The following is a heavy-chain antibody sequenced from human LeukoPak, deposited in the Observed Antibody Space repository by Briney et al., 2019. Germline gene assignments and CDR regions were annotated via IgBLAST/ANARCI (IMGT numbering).Heavy chain of an antibody. D-gene: IGHD4-17*01. CDR3: TRVGYVDEGIDY. CDR1: GFPFSSYW. Sequence: PGGSLRHSCVASGFPFSSYWMTWVRQAPGKGLEWVANIKQDGSKKSYVDSVKGRFTISRDNAKNSLYLQMSSLRAEDTAIYYCTRVGYVDEGIDYWGQGTLVTVSS. J-gene: IGHJ4*02. V-gene: IGHV3-7*04. CDR2: IKQDGSKK.